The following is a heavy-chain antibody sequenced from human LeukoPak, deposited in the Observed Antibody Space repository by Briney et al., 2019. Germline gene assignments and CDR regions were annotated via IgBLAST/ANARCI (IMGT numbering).Heavy chain of an antibody. CDR2: IYYGGST. CDR3: ARDDYGGNRAFDY. V-gene: IGHV4-31*03. Sequence: PSETLSLTCTVSGGSISSGGYYWSWIRQHPGKGLEWIGYIYYGGSTYYNPSLKSRVTISVDTSKNQFSLKLSSVTAADTAVYYCARDDYGGNRAFDYWGQGTLVTVSS. CDR1: GGSISSGGYY. D-gene: IGHD4-23*01. J-gene: IGHJ4*02.